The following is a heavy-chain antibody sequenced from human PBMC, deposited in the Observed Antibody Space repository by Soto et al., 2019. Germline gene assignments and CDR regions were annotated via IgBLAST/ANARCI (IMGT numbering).Heavy chain of an antibody. CDR1: GFTFSSYA. Sequence: GGSLRLSCAATGFTFSSYAMSWVRQAPGRGLEWVSTISVGGGSTYYADPVKGRFTVSRDNSKNMLYLQMNSLRAEDTAVYYCAKLGKYSSDWVDHWGQGTLVTVSS. V-gene: IGHV3-23*01. CDR3: AKLGKYSSDWVDH. D-gene: IGHD6-19*01. CDR2: ISVGGGST. J-gene: IGHJ5*02.